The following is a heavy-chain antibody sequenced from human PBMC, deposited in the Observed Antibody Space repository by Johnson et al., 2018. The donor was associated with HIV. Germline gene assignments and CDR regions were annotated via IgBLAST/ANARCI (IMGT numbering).Heavy chain of an antibody. CDR2: IRQDGSER. CDR1: RFTFSSYW. V-gene: IGHV3-7*05. Sequence: VKLVESGGGLVQPGGSLRLSCAASRFTFSSYWMSWVRQAPGKGLEWVANIRQDGSERYYVDSVKGRFTISRDNAKNSLYLQMNSLRAEDTAIYYCARDLRLGAIDAFDIWGQGTMVTVSS. D-gene: IGHD1-26*01. CDR3: ARDLRLGAIDAFDI. J-gene: IGHJ3*02.